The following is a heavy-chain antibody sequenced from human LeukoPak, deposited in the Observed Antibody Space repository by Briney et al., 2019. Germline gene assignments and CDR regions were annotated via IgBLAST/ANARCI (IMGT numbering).Heavy chain of an antibody. V-gene: IGHV4-59*01. CDR2: IYHSGST. CDR1: GGSISSYY. D-gene: IGHD3-10*01. Sequence: SETLSLTCTVSGGSISSYYWSWIRQPPGKGLEWIGYIYHSGSTNYNPSLKSRVTISVDTSKNQFSLKLTSVTAADTAVYYCARVTYGSGNTWFDPWGQGSLVIVSS. J-gene: IGHJ5*02. CDR3: ARVTYGSGNTWFDP.